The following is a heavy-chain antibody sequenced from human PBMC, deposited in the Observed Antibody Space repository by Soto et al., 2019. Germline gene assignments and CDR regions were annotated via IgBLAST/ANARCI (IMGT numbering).Heavy chain of an antibody. CDR1: GYTFTSYD. Sequence: QVQLVQSGAEVKKPGASVKVSCKASGYTFTSYDINWVRQATGQGLEWMGWMNPNSGITGYAQKFQGRVTMTRNTSRRTAYMELSSLRSEDTAVYYCARERTGTTSMDVWGQGTTVTVSS. CDR3: ARERTGTTSMDV. D-gene: IGHD1-1*01. V-gene: IGHV1-8*01. J-gene: IGHJ6*02. CDR2: MNPNSGIT.